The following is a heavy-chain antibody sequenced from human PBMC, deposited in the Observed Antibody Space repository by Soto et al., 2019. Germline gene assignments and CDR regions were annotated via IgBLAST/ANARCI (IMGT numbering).Heavy chain of an antibody. CDR3: AHRRHPGGHYDSSGYSY. CDR2: IYWDDDK. V-gene: IGHV2-5*02. J-gene: IGHJ4*02. D-gene: IGHD3-22*01. Sequence: SGPTLVNPTQTFTLACTFSGFSLSTSGMGVGWIRQPPGKALEWLALIYWDDDKRYRPSLRSRLTITKDTSRNQVVLTMTHMDPVDTATYYCAHRRHPGGHYDSSGYSYWGQGILVPVSS. CDR1: GFSLSTSGMG.